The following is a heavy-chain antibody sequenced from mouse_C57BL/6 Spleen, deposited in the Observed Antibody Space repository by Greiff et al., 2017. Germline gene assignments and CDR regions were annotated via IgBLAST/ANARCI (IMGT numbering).Heavy chain of an antibody. V-gene: IGHV1-15*01. Sequence: QVHVKQSGAELVRPGASVTLSCKASGYTFTDYEMHWVKQTPVHGLEWIGAIDPETGGTAYNQKFKGKAILTADKSSSTAYMELRSLTSEDSAVYYCTRRITTVVGGFAYWGQGTLVTVSA. D-gene: IGHD1-1*01. CDR1: GYTFTDYE. CDR2: IDPETGGT. J-gene: IGHJ3*01. CDR3: TRRITTVVGGFAY.